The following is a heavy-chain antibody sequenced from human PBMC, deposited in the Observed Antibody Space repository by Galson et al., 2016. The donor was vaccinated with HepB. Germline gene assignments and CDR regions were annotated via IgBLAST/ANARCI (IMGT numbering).Heavy chain of an antibody. J-gene: IGHJ4*02. CDR1: GFPFSSYG. V-gene: IGHV3-33*01. CDR2: IWYDGSRK. CDR3: ARDTTFYYGSAD. Sequence: SLRLSCAASGFPFSSYGIHWVRQAPGKGLEWVAVIWYDGSRKYYVDSVRGRFTISGDNSKNTLYLQMTGLRAEDTARYYCARDTTFYYGSADWGQGTLVTVSS. D-gene: IGHD3-10*01.